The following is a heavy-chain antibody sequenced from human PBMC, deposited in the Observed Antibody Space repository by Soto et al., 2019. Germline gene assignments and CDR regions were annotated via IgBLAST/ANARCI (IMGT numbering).Heavy chain of an antibody. V-gene: IGHV3-33*01. CDR2: IWYDGSNK. J-gene: IGHJ4*02. Sequence: QVQLVESGGGVVQPGRSLRLSCAASGFTFSSYGMHWVRQAPGKGLEWVAGIWYDGSNKYYADSVKGRFTISRDNSKNTLYLQMNSLRAEDTAVYYCAIDRVDTAMVFDYWGQGTLVTVSS. CDR1: GFTFSSYG. CDR3: AIDRVDTAMVFDY. D-gene: IGHD5-18*01.